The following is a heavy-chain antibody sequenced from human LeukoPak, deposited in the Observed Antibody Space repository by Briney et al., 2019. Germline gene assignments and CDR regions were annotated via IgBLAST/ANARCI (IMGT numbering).Heavy chain of an antibody. D-gene: IGHD3-22*01. V-gene: IGHV4-59*01. CDR2: ISYSGST. J-gene: IGHJ6*02. CDR1: GGSISNYY. CDR3: ARVKYYYDSSGPYYYFYGMDV. Sequence: SETLSLTCTVSGGSISNYYWSWIRQPPGRGLEWIGYISYSGSTNYNPSLKSRVTISADTSKNQFSLRLRSVTAADTAVYYCARVKYYYDSSGPYYYFYGMDVWGQGTTVTVSS.